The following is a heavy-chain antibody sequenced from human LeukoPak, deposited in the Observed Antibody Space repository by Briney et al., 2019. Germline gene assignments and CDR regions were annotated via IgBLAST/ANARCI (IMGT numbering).Heavy chain of an antibody. D-gene: IGHD6-19*01. CDR2: MNPNSGNT. CDR1: GYTFTSYD. V-gene: IGHV1-8*01. J-gene: IGHJ6*03. Sequence: ASVKVSCKASGYTFTSYDINWVRQATGQGLEWMGWMNPNSGNTGYAQKFQGRVTMTRNTSISTAYMELSSLRSEDTAVYYCARGLYSSGWYGTVYYYYMDVWGKGTTVTISS. CDR3: ARGLYSSGWYGTVYYYYMDV.